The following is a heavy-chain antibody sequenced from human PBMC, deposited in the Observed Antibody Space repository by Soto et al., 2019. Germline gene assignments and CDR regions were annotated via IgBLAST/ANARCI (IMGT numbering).Heavy chain of an antibody. CDR1: GYTFTSYD. Sequence: ASVKVSCKASGYTFTSYDINWVRQATGQGLEWMGWMNPKSGNTGYAQKFQGRVTMTRNTSISTAYMELSSLRSEDTAVYYCAGATHPPYCSGGSCYSPEYFQHWGQGTLVTVSS. J-gene: IGHJ1*01. CDR2: MNPKSGNT. CDR3: AGATHPPYCSGGSCYSPEYFQH. V-gene: IGHV1-8*01. D-gene: IGHD2-15*01.